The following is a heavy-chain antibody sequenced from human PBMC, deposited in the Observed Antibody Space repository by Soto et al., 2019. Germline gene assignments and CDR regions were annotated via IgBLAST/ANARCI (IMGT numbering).Heavy chain of an antibody. CDR2: IEPSVSYT. D-gene: IGHD1-20*01. Sequence: GESLKISCKGSGYSFTGYWITWVRHMPGKGLEWMGKIEPSVSYTDYSPSFQGHVTISADKSISTAYLQWSSLKASDTAVYYCARHNPPRPSPDVNRVHWLDHWGQGTLVTVSS. V-gene: IGHV5-10-1*01. J-gene: IGHJ5*02. CDR3: ARHNPPRPSPDVNRVHWLDH. CDR1: GYSFTGYW.